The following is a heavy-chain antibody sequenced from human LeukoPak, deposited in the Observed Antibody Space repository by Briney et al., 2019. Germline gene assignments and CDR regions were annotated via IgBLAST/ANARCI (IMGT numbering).Heavy chain of an antibody. V-gene: IGHV3-20*04. CDR3: ARDRVELDYYYYMDV. CDR1: GFIFNDYG. Sequence: GGSLRLSCAASGFIFNDYGLSWVRQAPGKGLQWVSCINWNGGSTAYADSVKVRFTSSRDNDNERMYVQMQRLRAEDTALYYCARDRVELDYYYYMDVWGKGTTVTVSS. CDR2: INWNGGST. J-gene: IGHJ6*03. D-gene: IGHD1-7*01.